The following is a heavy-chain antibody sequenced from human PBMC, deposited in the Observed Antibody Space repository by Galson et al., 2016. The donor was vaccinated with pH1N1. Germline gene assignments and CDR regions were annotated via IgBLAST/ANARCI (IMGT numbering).Heavy chain of an antibody. CDR3: ARDVRISLWLPVF. Sequence: SVKVSCKASGYTFTNYGITWVRQAPGQGLEWMAWMSAYNGNTNYAQKFQGRVTMATDTSTNTAYMELRNLTSDDTAVYYCARDVRISLWLPVFWGQGTLVTVSS. CDR2: MSAYNGNT. J-gene: IGHJ4*02. CDR1: GYTFTNYG. D-gene: IGHD5-18*01. V-gene: IGHV1-18*01.